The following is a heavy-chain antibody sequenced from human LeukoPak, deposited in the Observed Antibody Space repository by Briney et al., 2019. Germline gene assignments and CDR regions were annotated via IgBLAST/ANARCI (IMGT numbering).Heavy chain of an antibody. D-gene: IGHD3-22*01. J-gene: IGHJ3*02. CDR1: GGSFSGYY. V-gene: IGHV4-34*01. CDR2: INHSGST. Sequence: SETLSLACAVYGGSFSGYYWSWIRQPPGKGLEWIGEINHSGSTNYNPSLKSRVTVSVDTSKNQFSLKLSSVTAADTAVYYCARAYYDSSGYYGAFDIWGQGTMVTVSS. CDR3: ARAYYDSSGYYGAFDI.